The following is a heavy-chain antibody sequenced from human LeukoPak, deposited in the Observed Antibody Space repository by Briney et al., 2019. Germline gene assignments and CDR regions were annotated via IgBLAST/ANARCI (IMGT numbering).Heavy chain of an antibody. V-gene: IGHV1-8*03. J-gene: IGHJ4*02. CDR3: ARVGIAAAGTPCDY. Sequence: WASVKVSCKASGYTFTSYDINWVRQATGQGLEWMGWMNPNSGNTGYAQKFQGRVTITRNTSISTAYMELSSLRSEDTAVYYCARVGIAAAGTPCDYWGQGTLVTVSS. CDR2: MNPNSGNT. CDR1: GYTFTSYD. D-gene: IGHD6-13*01.